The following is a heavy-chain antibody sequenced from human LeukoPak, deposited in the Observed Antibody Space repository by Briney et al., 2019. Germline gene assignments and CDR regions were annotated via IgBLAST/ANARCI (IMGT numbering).Heavy chain of an antibody. J-gene: IGHJ4*02. V-gene: IGHV3-64D*06. CDR2: ISSDGGST. CDR3: VPLYHGGVAY. CDR1: GFTFSSYG. D-gene: IGHD3-16*02. Sequence: GGSLRLSCSASGFTFSSYGMHWVRQAPGKGLEYVSAISSDGGSTYYTDSVKGRFTISRDNSKNTLYLQVRSLRAEDTAVYYCVPLYHGGVAYWGQGTLVTVSS.